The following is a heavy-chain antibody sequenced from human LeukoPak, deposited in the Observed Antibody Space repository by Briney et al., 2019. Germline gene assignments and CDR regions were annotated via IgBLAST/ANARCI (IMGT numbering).Heavy chain of an antibody. Sequence: ARSLRLSCAASGFTFSSYAMHWVRQAPGKGLEWVAVISYDGSNKYYADSVKGRFTISRDNSKNTLYLQMNSLRAEDTAVYYCATLGEDIVVVPAASPGWGQGTLVTVSS. D-gene: IGHD2-2*01. CDR1: GFTFSSYA. J-gene: IGHJ4*02. CDR2: ISYDGSNK. CDR3: ATLGEDIVVVPAASPG. V-gene: IGHV3-30*04.